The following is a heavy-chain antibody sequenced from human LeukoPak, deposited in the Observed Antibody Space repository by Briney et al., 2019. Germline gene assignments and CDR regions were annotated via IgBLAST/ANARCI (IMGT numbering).Heavy chain of an antibody. D-gene: IGHD3-10*01. V-gene: IGHV3-33*01. CDR2: IWYDGSNK. CDR1: GFTFSSYG. J-gene: IGHJ4*02. Sequence: GGSLRLSCAASGFTFSSYGMHWVRQAPGKGVEWVAVIWYDGSNKYYADSVKGRFTISSDNSKSTLYLQMNSLRAEDTAVYYCARDLSWFGEFDYWGQGTLVTVSS. CDR3: ARDLSWFGEFDY.